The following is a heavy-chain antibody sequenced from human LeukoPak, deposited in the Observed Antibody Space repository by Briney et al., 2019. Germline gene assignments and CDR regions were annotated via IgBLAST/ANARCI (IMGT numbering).Heavy chain of an antibody. CDR2: IREERGQE. J-gene: IGHJ5*02. CDR3: ASLDTAKQPLANH. D-gene: IGHD5-18*01. V-gene: IGHV3-7*03. Sequence: GGSLRLSCVASGLTVSNHWMSWVRQAPGKGLEWVANIREERGQEYYVDSVKGRFPISKNSAKNSLYLQMNTLRVEDTAMYYCASLDTAKQPLANHWGQGTLVTVSS. CDR1: GLTVSNHW.